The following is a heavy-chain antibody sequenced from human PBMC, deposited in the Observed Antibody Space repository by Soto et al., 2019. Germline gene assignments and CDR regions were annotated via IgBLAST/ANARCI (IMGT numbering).Heavy chain of an antibody. CDR2: INPNSGGT. V-gene: IGHV1-2*02. CDR1: GYTFTDYY. J-gene: IGHJ4*02. Sequence: ASVKVSCKASGYTFTDYYMHWVRQAPGQGLEWMGWINPNSGGTNYAQKFQGRVTMTRDTSISTAYMELSRLRSDDTAVYYCARVLRFLEWFPPYFDYWGQGTLVTVSS. CDR3: ARVLRFLEWFPPYFDY. D-gene: IGHD3-3*01.